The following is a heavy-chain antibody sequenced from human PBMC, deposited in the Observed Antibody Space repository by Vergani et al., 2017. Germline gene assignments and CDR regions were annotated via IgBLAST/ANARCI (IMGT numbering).Heavy chain of an antibody. Sequence: EVQLVESGGGLVQPGGSLRLSCAASGFTFGSHWMTWVRQAPGKGLEWVANIKQDGSEKYYVDSVKGRFTVSRDNAKNSVYLQMNSLRAEDTAVYYCVRDRGYVAPFDCWGQGTLVTVSS. CDR3: VRDRGYVAPFDC. D-gene: IGHD2-2*01. CDR2: IKQDGSEK. CDR1: GFTFGSHW. J-gene: IGHJ4*02. V-gene: IGHV3-7*01.